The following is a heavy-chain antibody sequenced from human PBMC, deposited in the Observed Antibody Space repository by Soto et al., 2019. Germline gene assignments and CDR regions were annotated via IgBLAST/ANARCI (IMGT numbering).Heavy chain of an antibody. J-gene: IGHJ6*03. CDR2: IWYDGSNK. Sequence: PGGSLRLSCAASGFTFSSYGMHWVSQAPGKGLEWVAVIWYDGSNKYYADSVKGRFTISRDNSKNTLYLQMNSLRAEDTAVYYCARDPRDIVVVPAAINASYYYYYMDVWGKGTTVTVSS. V-gene: IGHV3-33*01. CDR1: GFTFSSYG. CDR3: ARDPRDIVVVPAAINASYYYYYMDV. D-gene: IGHD2-2*02.